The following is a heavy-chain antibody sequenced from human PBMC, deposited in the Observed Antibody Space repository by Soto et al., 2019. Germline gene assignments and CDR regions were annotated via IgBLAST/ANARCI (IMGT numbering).Heavy chain of an antibody. J-gene: IGHJ6*03. CDR3: ALIYCSSSTCYAGSYYMDV. CDR2: IYWGDDK. V-gene: IGHV2-5*02. CDR1: GFSLNTSGMG. D-gene: IGHD2-2*01. Sequence: QITLKESGPTLVKPTQTLTLTCTFSGFSLNTSGMGVAWIRQPPGKDLEWLAVIYWGDDKRYSPSLKSRLTITKETSKHQVVLTVANMDPVDTATYYCALIYCSSSTCYAGSYYMDVWGKGTTVTVSS.